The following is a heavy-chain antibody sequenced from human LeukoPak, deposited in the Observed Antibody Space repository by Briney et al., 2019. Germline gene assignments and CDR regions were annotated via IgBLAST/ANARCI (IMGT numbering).Heavy chain of an antibody. CDR1: GGSISSYY. CDR3: ARRITIVGAKGSFDV. V-gene: IGHV4-59*08. CDR2: IYLSGST. J-gene: IGHJ3*01. D-gene: IGHD1-26*01. Sequence: SETLSLTCTVSGGSISSYYWGWIRLPPAKGLERVGYIYLSGSTNYNPSLKSRVTMSVDTSKNQFSLKLTSVTAADTAIYYCARRITIVGAKGSFDVWGEGTMVTVSS.